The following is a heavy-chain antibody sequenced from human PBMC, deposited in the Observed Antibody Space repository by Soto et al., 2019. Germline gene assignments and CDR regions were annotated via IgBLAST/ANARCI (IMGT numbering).Heavy chain of an antibody. CDR2: ISYDGSNK. CDR3: ARVRTRRIAVAPFDY. CDR1: GFSFSSHA. D-gene: IGHD6-19*01. V-gene: IGHV3-30-3*01. Sequence: PGGSLRLSCAASGFSFSSHAMHWVRQAPGKGLEWVAVISYDGSNKYYADSVKGRFTISRDNSKNTLYLQMNSLRAEDTAVYYCARVRTRRIAVAPFDYWGQGTLVTVSS. J-gene: IGHJ4*02.